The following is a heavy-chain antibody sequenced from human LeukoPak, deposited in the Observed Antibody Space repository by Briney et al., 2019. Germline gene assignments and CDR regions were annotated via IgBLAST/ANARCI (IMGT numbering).Heavy chain of an antibody. CDR2: ISGNGCST. V-gene: IGHV3-23*01. CDR1: GFTFSSYA. J-gene: IGHJ4*02. CDR3: AKDSSYYDILTGYYIPDY. Sequence: PGGSLRLSCAASGFTFSSYAMSWVRQAPGKGLEWVSAISGNGCSTYYADSVKGRFTLSRDNSKNTLYLQMNSLRAEDTAVYYCAKDSSYYDILTGYYIPDYWGQGTLVTVSS. D-gene: IGHD3-9*01.